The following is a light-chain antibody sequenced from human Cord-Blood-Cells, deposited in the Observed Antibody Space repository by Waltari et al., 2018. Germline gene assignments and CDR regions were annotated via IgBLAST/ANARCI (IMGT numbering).Light chain of an antibody. CDR1: QSISSF. V-gene: IGKV1-39*01. CDR3: QQSYSTPPWT. Sequence: DIQMTQSPSYLSASVGDRVPSTCRASQSISSFLNWYQQKPGKAPKLLIYAASSLQSGVPSRFSGSGSGTDFTLTISSLQPEDFATYYCQQSYSTPPWTFGQGTKVEIK. J-gene: IGKJ1*01. CDR2: AAS.